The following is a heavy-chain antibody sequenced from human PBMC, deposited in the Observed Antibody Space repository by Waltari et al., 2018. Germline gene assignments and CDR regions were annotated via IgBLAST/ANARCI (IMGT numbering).Heavy chain of an antibody. J-gene: IGHJ6*03. D-gene: IGHD3-3*01. CDR1: GYSIRSGSY. Sequence: QVQLHESGPGLVKPSETLSLTCAVSGYSIRSGSYWGWIRQAPGKGLEWVGSIYQSGTTHYNPALKSRVTISIDTSKNKLSLRLNSMTASDTAVYYCVRDRRDITIFGAVTKYYYYMDVWGQGTTVTVPS. V-gene: IGHV4-38-2*02. CDR3: VRDRRDITIFGAVTKYYYYMDV. CDR2: IYQSGTT.